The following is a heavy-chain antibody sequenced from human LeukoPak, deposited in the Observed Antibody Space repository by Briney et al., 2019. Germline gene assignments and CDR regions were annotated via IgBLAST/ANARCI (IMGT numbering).Heavy chain of an antibody. Sequence: GESLKISCKGPGYSFTTSWIGWVRQIPGKGLEWMGIIYPGDSDTTYSPSFQGHVTISVDKSISTAYLQWSSLKASDTAMYYCARLRKYSSGWYYEYWGQGTLVTVSS. CDR3: ARLRKYSSGWYYEY. CDR1: GYSFTTSW. V-gene: IGHV5-51*01. J-gene: IGHJ4*02. CDR2: IYPGDSDT. D-gene: IGHD6-19*01.